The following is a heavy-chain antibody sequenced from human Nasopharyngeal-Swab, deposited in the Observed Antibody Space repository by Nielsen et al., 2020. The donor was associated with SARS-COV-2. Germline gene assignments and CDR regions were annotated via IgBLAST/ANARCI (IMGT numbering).Heavy chain of an antibody. J-gene: IGHJ4*02. V-gene: IGHV3-30-3*01. CDR2: ISYDGSNK. Sequence: WIRQPPGKGLEWVAVISYDGSNKYYADSVKGRFTISRDNSKNTLYLQMNSLRAGDTAVYYCARVDNYYDSSGNVDYWGQGTLVTVSS. D-gene: IGHD3-22*01. CDR3: ARVDNYYDSSGNVDY.